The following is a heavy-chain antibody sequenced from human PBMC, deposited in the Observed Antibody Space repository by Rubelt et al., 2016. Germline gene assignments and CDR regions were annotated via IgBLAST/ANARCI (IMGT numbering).Heavy chain of an antibody. CDR2: INPSGGST. D-gene: IGHD6-13*01. Sequence: QAPGQGLEWMGIINPSGGSTSYAQKFQGRVTMTRDTSTSTVYMELSSLRSEDTAVYYCAREWILMELPGYSSSWSPDGFDYWGQGTLVTVSS. V-gene: IGHV1-46*01. CDR3: AREWILMELPGYSSSWSPDGFDY. J-gene: IGHJ4*02.